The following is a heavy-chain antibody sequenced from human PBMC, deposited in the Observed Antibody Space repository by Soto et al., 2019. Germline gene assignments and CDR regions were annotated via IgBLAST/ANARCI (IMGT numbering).Heavy chain of an antibody. CDR1: GFTFSSSS. V-gene: IGHV3-48*02. D-gene: IGHD7-27*01. J-gene: IGHJ2*01. CDR3: ARDNLGNWGAWYFDL. CDR2: ISSTSATI. Sequence: EVQLVESGGGLVQPGGSLRLSCAASGFTFSSSSMNWVRQAPGKGLEWVSYISSTSATIYYADSVKGRFTISRDNAKNSLYLQINSLRDEDTAVYYCARDNLGNWGAWYFDLWGRGTLVTVSS.